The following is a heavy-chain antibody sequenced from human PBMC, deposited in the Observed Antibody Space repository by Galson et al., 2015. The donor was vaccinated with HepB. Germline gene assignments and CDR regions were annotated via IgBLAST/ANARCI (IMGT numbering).Heavy chain of an antibody. Sequence: SLRLSCAASGFTFSSYGMHWVRQAPGKGLEWVAFIRYDGSNKYYADSVKGRFTISRDNSKNTLYLQMNSLRAEDTAVYYCANMKLLWFGELGYWGQGTLVTVSS. D-gene: IGHD3-10*01. CDR2: IRYDGSNK. CDR3: ANMKLLWFGELGY. J-gene: IGHJ4*02. CDR1: GFTFSSYG. V-gene: IGHV3-30*02.